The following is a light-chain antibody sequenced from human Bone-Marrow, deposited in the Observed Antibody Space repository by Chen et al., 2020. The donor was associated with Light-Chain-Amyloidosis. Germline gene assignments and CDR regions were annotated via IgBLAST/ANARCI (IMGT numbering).Light chain of an antibody. CDR2: EVS. CDR3: SSFGGTSNNVL. V-gene: IGLV2-8*01. Sequence: QSDLTQPPSASGSPGQSVTISCTGTISDIGRYTYVSWYSQSPGKAPKLLIYEVSKRPSGVPDRFSGSKFGNTASLTVSDIRADDESHYYCSSFGGTSNNVLFGGGTTLTVL. J-gene: IGLJ2*01. CDR1: ISDIGRYTY.